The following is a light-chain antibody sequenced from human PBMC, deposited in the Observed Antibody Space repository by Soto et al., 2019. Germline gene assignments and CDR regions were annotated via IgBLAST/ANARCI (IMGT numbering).Light chain of an antibody. J-gene: IGKJ1*01. CDR2: GTS. CDR3: HEYYNRTSWT. Sequence: QTPTTLSVSPGQRVTLSCRSSKRVSSNLACYQQQPGQAPTLLLYGTSTTANGVPATCSSSGGATEYTPTTNSRLHPNFAPSYYHEYYNRTSWTFGQGTKVDIK. CDR1: KRVSSN. V-gene: IGKV3-15*01.